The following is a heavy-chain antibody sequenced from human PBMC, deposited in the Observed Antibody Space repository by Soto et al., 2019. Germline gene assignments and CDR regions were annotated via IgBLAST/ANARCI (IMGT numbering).Heavy chain of an antibody. CDR1: GFVFSSYD. V-gene: IGHV3-30*18. D-gene: IGHD3-3*01. J-gene: IGHJ4*01. CDR2: ISNDGSNK. Sequence: PGGSLRLSCAVSGFVFSSYDMHWGRQAPGKGLEWVAVISNDGSNKDYADSVKGRFTISRDNSKITLYLQMNGLRAEDTAVYYCAKGKTIFGVVVVSEYWGQGTLVTVSS. CDR3: AKGKTIFGVVVVSEY.